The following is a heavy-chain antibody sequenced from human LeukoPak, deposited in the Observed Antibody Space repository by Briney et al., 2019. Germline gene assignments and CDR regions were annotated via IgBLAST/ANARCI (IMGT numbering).Heavy chain of an antibody. CDR3: AKLRGTQLRCFDVDY. V-gene: IGHV3-21*06. CDR1: GFTFSDSE. CDR2: ISAPSSHI. D-gene: IGHD4-17*01. Sequence: PGGSLRLSCAASGFTFSDSEMNWVRQAPGKGLEWVSSISAPSSHIYYADSVKGRFTISRDNAENSLYLQMSRLRAEDTAVYFCAKLRGTQLRCFDVDYWGQGTLVSVSS. J-gene: IGHJ4*02.